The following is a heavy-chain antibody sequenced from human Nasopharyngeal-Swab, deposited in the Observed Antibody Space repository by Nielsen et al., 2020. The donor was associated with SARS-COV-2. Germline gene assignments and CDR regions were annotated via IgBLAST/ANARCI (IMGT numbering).Heavy chain of an antibody. V-gene: IGHV3-49*02. CDR2: IRSKAYGGTT. J-gene: IGHJ1*01. Sequence: WIRQPPGKGLEWVGFIRSKAYGGTTEYAASVKGRFTISGDDSKSIAYLQMNSLKTEDTAVYYCTRGVAVFQHWGQGTLVTVSS. D-gene: IGHD2-15*01. CDR3: TRGVAVFQH.